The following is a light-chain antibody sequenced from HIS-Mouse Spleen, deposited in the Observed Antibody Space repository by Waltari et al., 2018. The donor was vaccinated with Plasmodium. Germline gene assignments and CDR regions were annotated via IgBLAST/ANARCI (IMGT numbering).Light chain of an antibody. CDR3: QQYNNWPPWT. Sequence: EIVMTQSPATLSASPGASATLPCRASQSVSSNLALYQQKPGQAPRLLIYGASTRATGIPARFSGSGSGTEFTLTISSMQSEDFAVYYCQQYNNWPPWTFGQGTKVEIK. J-gene: IGKJ1*01. CDR2: GAS. V-gene: IGKV3-15*01. CDR1: QSVSSN.